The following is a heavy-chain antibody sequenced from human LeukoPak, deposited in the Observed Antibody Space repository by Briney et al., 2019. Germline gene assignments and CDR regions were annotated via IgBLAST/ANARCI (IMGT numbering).Heavy chain of an antibody. CDR2: ISSSGSAR. CDR1: GFTFSDYY. Sequence: PGGSLRLSCVASGFTFSDYYMSWIRQAPGKGLEWVSYISSSGSARYYTDSVKGRFTISRDNAKNSLYLQMNSLRAEDTAVYYWAREGSSLTGVHYWGQGTLVTVSS. V-gene: IGHV3-11*01. J-gene: IGHJ4*02. D-gene: IGHD3-9*01. CDR3: AREGSSLTGVHY.